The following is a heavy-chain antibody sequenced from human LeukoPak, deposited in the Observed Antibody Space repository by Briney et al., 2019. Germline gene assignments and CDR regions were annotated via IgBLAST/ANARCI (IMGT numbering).Heavy chain of an antibody. CDR1: GFTFSSYG. D-gene: IGHD3-16*01. CDR2: ISYDGSNK. CDR3: AKGGGVGY. J-gene: IGHJ4*02. Sequence: GRSLRLSCAASGFTFSSYGMHWVRQAPGKGLEWVAVISYDGSNKYYADSVKGRFTISRDNSKNTLYLQMNSLRAEDTAAYYCAKGGGVGYWGQGTLVTVSS. V-gene: IGHV3-30*18.